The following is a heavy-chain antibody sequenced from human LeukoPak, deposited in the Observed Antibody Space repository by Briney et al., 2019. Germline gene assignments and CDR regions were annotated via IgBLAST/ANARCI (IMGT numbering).Heavy chain of an antibody. CDR1: GFTFSSYG. J-gene: IGHJ3*02. CDR3: ARDPGDYVGNDAFDI. V-gene: IGHV3-33*01. CDR2: IWYDGSNK. D-gene: IGHD4-17*01. Sequence: GSLRLSCAASGFTFSSYGMHWVRQAPGKGLEWVAVIWYDGSNKYYADSVKGRSTVSRDNSKNTVYLQMNSLRAEDTAAYYCARDPGDYVGNDAFDIWGQGTMVTASS.